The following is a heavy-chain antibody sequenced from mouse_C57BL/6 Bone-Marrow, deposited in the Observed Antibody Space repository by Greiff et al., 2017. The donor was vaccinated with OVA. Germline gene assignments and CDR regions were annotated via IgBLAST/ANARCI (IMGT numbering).Heavy chain of an antibody. J-gene: IGHJ1*03. CDR2: INPSNGGT. D-gene: IGHD3-3*01. Sequence: QVHVKQSGTELVKPGASVKLSCTASGFTFTSYSMHWVKQRPGQGLEWIGNINPSNGGTNYPDKFKSKATLTVDKSSSTAYMQLSSLTSEDSAVYYGARWRRAGYCFDVWGTGTTVTVSS. V-gene: IGHV1-53*01. CDR3: ARWRRAGYCFDV. CDR1: GFTFTSYS.